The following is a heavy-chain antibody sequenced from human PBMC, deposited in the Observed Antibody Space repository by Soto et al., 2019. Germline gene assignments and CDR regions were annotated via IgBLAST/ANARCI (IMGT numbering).Heavy chain of an antibody. Sequence: GGSLRVCCSAAGFTFSDYAMRWVRQAPGKGLEYVSAITSNGIRTYYADSVKGRFTMSRDNSKNTLDLQMGSLRLDDTAVYYCVRNNGNYDFWGQGTPVTVSS. V-gene: IGHV3-64D*08. CDR1: GFTFSDYA. CDR3: VRNNGNYDF. CDR2: ITSNGIRT. D-gene: IGHD1-7*01. J-gene: IGHJ4*02.